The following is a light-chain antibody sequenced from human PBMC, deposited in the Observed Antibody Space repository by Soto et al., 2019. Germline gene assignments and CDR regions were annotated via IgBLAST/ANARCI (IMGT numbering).Light chain of an antibody. Sequence: AIRMTQSPSSFSASTGDRVTITCRASQGMSSYLAWYQQKPGRAPKLLIYAAVSLQSGVPSRFSGSGSGTDFTLTISSLQSEDFATYYCQQYYSYPFTCGPGTKVDIK. CDR2: AAV. CDR3: QQYYSYPFT. V-gene: IGKV1-8*01. CDR1: QGMSSY. J-gene: IGKJ3*01.